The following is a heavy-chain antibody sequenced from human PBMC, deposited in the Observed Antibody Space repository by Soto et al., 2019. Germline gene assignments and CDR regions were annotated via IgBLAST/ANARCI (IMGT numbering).Heavy chain of an antibody. CDR3: AKALSGLHMDV. V-gene: IGHV3-30*18. CDR1: GFTFSSYG. CDR2: ISYDGSNK. Sequence: QVLLVESGGGVVQPGRSLRLSCAASGFTFSSYGMHWVRQAPGKGLEWVAVISYDGSNKYYADSVKGRFTISRDNSKNTLYLQMNSLRAEDTAVYYCAKALSGLHMDVWGQGTTVTVSS. J-gene: IGHJ6*02.